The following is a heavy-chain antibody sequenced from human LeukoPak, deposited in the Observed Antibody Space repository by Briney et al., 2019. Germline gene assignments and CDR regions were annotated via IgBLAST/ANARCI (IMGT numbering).Heavy chain of an antibody. CDR1: GFTFRDYY. J-gene: IGHJ4*02. D-gene: IGHD4-17*01. Sequence: GGSLRLSCAASGFTFRDYYMSWIRQAPGKGLEWVSYISTTGSTKYYADSVKGRFTSSRDNAKNSLYLQTNSLRAEDTAVYYCARVPTTVTYTDYWGQGTLVTVSS. CDR3: ARVPTTVTYTDY. V-gene: IGHV3-11*01. CDR2: ISTTGSTK.